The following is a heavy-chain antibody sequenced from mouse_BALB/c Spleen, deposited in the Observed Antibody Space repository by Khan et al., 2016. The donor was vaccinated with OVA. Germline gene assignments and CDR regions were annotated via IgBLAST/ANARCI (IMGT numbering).Heavy chain of an antibody. CDR1: GFNIKDTY. Sequence: VQLQQSGAELVKPGASVKLSCTASGFNIKDTYMHWVKQRPEQGLEWIGRIDPANGNTTYDPKFQGKATITADTSSNTAYLQLSSLTSEDAAVDYGARYDGSSYWYFDVWGTGTTVTVTS. V-gene: IGHV14-3*02. CDR2: IDPANGNT. D-gene: IGHD1-1*01. CDR3: ARYDGSSYWYFDV. J-gene: IGHJ1*03.